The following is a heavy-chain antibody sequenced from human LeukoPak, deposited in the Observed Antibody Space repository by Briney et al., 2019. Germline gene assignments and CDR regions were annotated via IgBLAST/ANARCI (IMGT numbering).Heavy chain of an antibody. V-gene: IGHV4-59*01. Sequence: SETLSLTCAISGVSIPSYYWSWIRQSPGQGLEWIGYLFYSGSTNYNPSLKSRITMSTDTSKNQFSLNVRSVTAADTAVYYCARGAYSNYLSVDYWGHGILVTVSS. CDR2: LFYSGST. CDR3: ARGAYSNYLSVDY. J-gene: IGHJ4*01. CDR1: GVSIPSYY. D-gene: IGHD4-11*01.